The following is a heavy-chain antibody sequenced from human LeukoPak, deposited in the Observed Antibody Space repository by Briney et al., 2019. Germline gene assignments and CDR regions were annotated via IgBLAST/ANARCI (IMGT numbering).Heavy chain of an antibody. Sequence: PGGSLRLSCAASVFTFSSYAMSWVRQAPGKGLEWVSGISGRGSSTYYADSVKGRFTISRDNSKNTLYLQMNSLRAEDTAIYYCAKSGADGYSLDAFDIWGQGTMVTVSS. V-gene: IGHV3-23*01. CDR1: VFTFSSYA. J-gene: IGHJ3*02. CDR2: ISGRGSST. D-gene: IGHD5-24*01. CDR3: AKSGADGYSLDAFDI.